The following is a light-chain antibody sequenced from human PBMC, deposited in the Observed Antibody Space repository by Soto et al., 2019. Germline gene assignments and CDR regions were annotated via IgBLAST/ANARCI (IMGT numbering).Light chain of an antibody. CDR1: QTIYSW. Sequence: DTLMSQTPWTLSACVGDRVTITCLARQTIYSWLAWYQQKPGEAPKLLIYAASTLYGGVPSRFSGSGSGTDFALTITSLQAEDFATYYCQHLRLYPSTFGGGTKVDIK. J-gene: IGKJ4*01. V-gene: IGKV1-5*01. CDR3: QHLRLYPST. CDR2: AAS.